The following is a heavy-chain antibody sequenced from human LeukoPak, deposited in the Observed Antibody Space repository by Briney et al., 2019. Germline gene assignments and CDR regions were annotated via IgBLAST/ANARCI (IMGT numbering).Heavy chain of an antibody. D-gene: IGHD3-22*01. J-gene: IGHJ4*02. CDR1: GGSISSGGYY. CDR3: ARVTMIVVVIDY. CDR2: IYDSGST. V-gene: IGHV4-31*03. Sequence: SETLSLTCTVSGGSISSGGYYWSWIRQHPGRGLEWIGYIYDSGSTYYNPSLKSRVTISVDTSKNHFSLKLSSVTAADTAVYYCARVTMIVVVIDYWGQGTLVTVSS.